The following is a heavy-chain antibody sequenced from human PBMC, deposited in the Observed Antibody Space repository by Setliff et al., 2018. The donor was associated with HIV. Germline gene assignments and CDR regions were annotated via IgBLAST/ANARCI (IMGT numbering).Heavy chain of an antibody. CDR1: GGTFSSYP. J-gene: IGHJ6*03. CDR3: ARGRNYDSSGYGGYYYMDV. Sequence: SVKVSCKASGGTFSSYPISWVRQAPGQGLEWMGGIIPIFGTTHYAQKFQGRVTVTADESTSTAYMQLSSLRSDDTAVYYCARGRNYDSSGYGGYYYMDVWGKGTTVTVS. V-gene: IGHV1-69*13. D-gene: IGHD3-22*01. CDR2: IIPIFGTT.